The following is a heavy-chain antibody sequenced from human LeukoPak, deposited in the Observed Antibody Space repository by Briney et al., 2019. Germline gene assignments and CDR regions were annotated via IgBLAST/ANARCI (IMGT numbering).Heavy chain of an antibody. Sequence: GGSLRLSCAASGFTFSNAWMSWVRQAPGKGLEWVGRIKSKTDGGTTDYAAPVKGRFTISRDDSKNTLYLQMNSLKPEDTAVYYCTPTSIQLWLHEYWGQGTLVTVSS. CDR1: GFTFSNAW. D-gene: IGHD5-18*01. CDR2: IKSKTDGGTT. V-gene: IGHV3-15*01. CDR3: TPTSIQLWLHEY. J-gene: IGHJ4*02.